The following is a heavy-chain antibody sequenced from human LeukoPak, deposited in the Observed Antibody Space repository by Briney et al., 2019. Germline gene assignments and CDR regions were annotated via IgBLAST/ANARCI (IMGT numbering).Heavy chain of an antibody. J-gene: IGHJ1*01. CDR3: ARGEGGYENLQH. CDR2: INPNSGGT. D-gene: IGHD3-16*01. Sequence: ASVEVSCKASGYTFTGYYMHWVRQAPGQGLEWMGWINPNSGGTNYAQKFQGRVTMTRDTSISTAYMELSRLRSDDTAVYYCARGEGGYENLQHWGQGTLVTVSS. CDR1: GYTFTGYY. V-gene: IGHV1-2*02.